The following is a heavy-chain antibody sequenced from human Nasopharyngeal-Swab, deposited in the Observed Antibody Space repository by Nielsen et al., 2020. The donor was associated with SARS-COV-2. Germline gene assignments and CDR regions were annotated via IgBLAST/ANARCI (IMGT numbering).Heavy chain of an antibody. V-gene: IGHV1-46*01. J-gene: IGHJ6*02. D-gene: IGHD6-19*01. CDR3: ARDREYSSGWPNGMDV. CDR2: INPSGGST. CDR1: GYTFTSYY. Sequence: ASVNVSCKASGYTFTSYYMHWVRQAPGQGLEWMGIINPSGGSTSYAQKFQGRVTMTRDTSTSTVYMELSSLRSEDTAVYYCARDREYSSGWPNGMDVWGQGTTVTVSS.